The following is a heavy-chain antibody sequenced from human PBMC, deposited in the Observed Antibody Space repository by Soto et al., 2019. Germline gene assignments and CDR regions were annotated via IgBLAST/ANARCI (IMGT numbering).Heavy chain of an antibody. V-gene: IGHV1-46*02. CDR3: AKRRGVGLTRSSFDY. CDR2: IDPSGGDT. CDR1: GYTFNRHY. J-gene: IGHJ4*02. D-gene: IGHD1-26*01. Sequence: QVQLVQSGAEVRKPGASVKVSCKASGYTFNRHYIQWVRQAPGQGLEWMGMIDPSGGDTNYAKQFQGRVTRTSDTSTSTVYMELSSLRSEDTAVYYFAKRRGVGLTRSSFDYWGPGTLVIVSS.